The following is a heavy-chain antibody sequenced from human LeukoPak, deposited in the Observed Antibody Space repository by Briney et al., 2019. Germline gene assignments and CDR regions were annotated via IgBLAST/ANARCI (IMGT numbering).Heavy chain of an antibody. CDR2: IYYSGST. CDR3: AREDYYDSSFDY. J-gene: IGHJ4*02. V-gene: IGHV4-59*01. CDR1: GGSISSYY. Sequence: SKTLSLTCTVSGGSISSYYWSWIRQPPGKGLEWIGYIYYSGSTNYNPSLKSRVTISVDTSKNQFSLKLSSVTAADTAVYYCAREDYYDSSFDYWGQGTLVTVSS. D-gene: IGHD3-22*01.